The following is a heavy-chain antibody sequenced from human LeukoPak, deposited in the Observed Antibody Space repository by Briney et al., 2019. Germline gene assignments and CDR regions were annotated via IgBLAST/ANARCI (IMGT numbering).Heavy chain of an antibody. J-gene: IGHJ4*02. D-gene: IGHD1-26*01. CDR3: ARGIGSYLFDY. CDR2: INPNSGGT. Sequence: ASVKVSCKASGYTFTGYYMHWVRQAPGQGLEWMGWINPNSGGTNYAQKFQGRVTMTTDTSTSTAYMELRSLRSDDTAVYYCARGIGSYLFDYWGQGTLVTVSS. V-gene: IGHV1-2*02. CDR1: GYTFTGYY.